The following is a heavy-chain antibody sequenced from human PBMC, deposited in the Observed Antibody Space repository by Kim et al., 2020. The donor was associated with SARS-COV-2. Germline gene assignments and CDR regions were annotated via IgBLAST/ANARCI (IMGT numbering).Heavy chain of an antibody. J-gene: IGHJ4*02. CDR1: GFTFGSAH. CDR2: ISADESNK. Sequence: GGSLRLSCAGSGFTFGSAHMHWVRQAPGKGLEWVALISADESNKDYVDSVKGRFTVSRDNSQNTLFLQIDSLRAEDTAVYYCAREGHSSGRAGNFDYWGQGTLCTVSP. CDR3: AREGHSSGRAGNFDY. D-gene: IGHD6-19*01. V-gene: IGHV3-30*03.